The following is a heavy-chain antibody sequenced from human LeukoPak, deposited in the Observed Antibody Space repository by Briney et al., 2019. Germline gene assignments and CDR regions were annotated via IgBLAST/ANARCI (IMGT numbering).Heavy chain of an antibody. CDR3: ARDPLGDDSSGYNDY. CDR2: IYYSGST. CDR1: GGSISSSSYY. D-gene: IGHD3-22*01. V-gene: IGHV4-39*07. J-gene: IGHJ4*02. Sequence: SETLSLTCTVSGGSISSSSYYWGWIRQPPGKGLEWIGSIYYSGSTYYNPSLKSRVIISVDTSKNQFSLKLSSVTAADTAVYYCARDPLGDDSSGYNDYWGQGTLITVSS.